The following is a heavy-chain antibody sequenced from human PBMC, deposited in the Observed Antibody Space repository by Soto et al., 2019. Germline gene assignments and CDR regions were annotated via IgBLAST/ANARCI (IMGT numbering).Heavy chain of an antibody. Sequence: EVQLLESGGGLVQPGGSLRLSCAASGFTFSSYAMTWVRQAPGKGMEWVSAISGSGITTYYADSVKGRFTISRDNSKNTLYLQMNSLRAEDTAVYYCAKDRGYSYGYDAFDIWGQETMVTVSS. CDR3: AKDRGYSYGYDAFDI. CDR1: GFTFSSYA. V-gene: IGHV3-23*01. J-gene: IGHJ3*02. D-gene: IGHD5-18*01. CDR2: ISGSGITT.